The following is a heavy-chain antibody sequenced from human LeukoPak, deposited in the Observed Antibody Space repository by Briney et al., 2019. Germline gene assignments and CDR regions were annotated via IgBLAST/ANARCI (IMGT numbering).Heavy chain of an antibody. CDR2: VSPSGDIT. Sequence: GGSLRLSCAASGFTFSSHGMDWVRQAPGMGLEWVSGVSPSGDITYYADSVKGRFAISRDNSRNTVYFQLNSLRADDTAVYYCAKDIDWGRFDVWGCGTLVTVSS. CDR1: GFTFSSHG. CDR3: AKDIDWGRFDV. D-gene: IGHD7-27*01. V-gene: IGHV3-23*01. J-gene: IGHJ2*01.